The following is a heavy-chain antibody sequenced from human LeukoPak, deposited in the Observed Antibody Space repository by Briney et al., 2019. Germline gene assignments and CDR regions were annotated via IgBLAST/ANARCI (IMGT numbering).Heavy chain of an antibody. CDR2: ISDSSSTI. CDR3: ARDWNGYTSRGIDY. D-gene: IGHD5-24*01. Sequence: GGSLRLSCAASGFTFGSYSMVWVRQAPGKGPEWVSYISDSSSTIYYADSVKGRFTISRDNAENSLFLQMNSLRDEDTAVYYCARDWNGYTSRGIDYWGQGALVTVSS. J-gene: IGHJ4*02. V-gene: IGHV3-48*02. CDR1: GFTFGSYS.